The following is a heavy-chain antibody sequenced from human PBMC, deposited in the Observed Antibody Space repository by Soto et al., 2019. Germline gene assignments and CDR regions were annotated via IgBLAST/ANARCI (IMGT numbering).Heavy chain of an antibody. D-gene: IGHD2-15*01. CDR3: ARDSRPAVAPSTTAEFDY. J-gene: IGHJ4*02. Sequence: QVQLVQSGAEVKKPGSSVKVSCKVSGGTFNSYAISWVRQAPGQGLEWMGGIVPIFGTANYAQKFQGRVTITADRSTSTAYMELTRLTSEDMAVYYCARDSRPAVAPSTTAEFDYWGQGTLVTVSS. V-gene: IGHV1-69*06. CDR2: IVPIFGTA. CDR1: GGTFNSYA.